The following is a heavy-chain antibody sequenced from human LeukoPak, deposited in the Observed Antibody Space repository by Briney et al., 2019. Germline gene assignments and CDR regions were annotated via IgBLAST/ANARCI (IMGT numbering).Heavy chain of an antibody. CDR2: IHYDGTNK. J-gene: IGHJ4*02. CDR3: AKNGRGLPARPAFDS. V-gene: IGHV3-30*02. CDR1: GFMFNSFG. Sequence: GGSLRLSCAASGFMFNSFGMHWVRQAPGKGLEWVAFIHYDGTNKYYTDSVRGRFTISRDNSENTLYLQMSSLRPEDTAIYYCAKNGRGLPARPAFDSWGQGTLVTVSS. D-gene: IGHD6-6*01.